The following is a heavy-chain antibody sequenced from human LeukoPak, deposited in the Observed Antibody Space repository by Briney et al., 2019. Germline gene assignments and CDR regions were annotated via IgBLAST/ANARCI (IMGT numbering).Heavy chain of an antibody. CDR2: ISGSGDST. Sequence: GGSLRLSCAASGFTFSSYGLSRVRQAPGNGLEWVSAISGSGDSTYYADSVKGRFTISRVNSKNTLYLQVNSLRAEDSAVYYCAKDRRSNGSGSPSGYMDVWGKGTTVTVSS. D-gene: IGHD3-10*01. J-gene: IGHJ6*03. V-gene: IGHV3-23*01. CDR3: AKDRRSNGSGSPSGYMDV. CDR1: GFTFSSYG.